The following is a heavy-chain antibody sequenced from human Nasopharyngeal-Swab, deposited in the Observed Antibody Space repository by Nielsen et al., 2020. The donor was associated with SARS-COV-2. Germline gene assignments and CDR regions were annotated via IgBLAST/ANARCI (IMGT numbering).Heavy chain of an antibody. CDR2: IYYSGST. V-gene: IGHV4-59*01. Sequence: SETLSLTCTVSGGSIINYYWTWVRQPPGKGLEWIGYIYYSGSTNYNPSLKSRVTISLDTSKNQFSLKLSSVTAADTAVYYCARGGDGGLAHFDYWGQGNLVTVSS. CDR1: GGSIINYY. CDR3: ARGGDGGLAHFDY. D-gene: IGHD2-21*01. J-gene: IGHJ4*02.